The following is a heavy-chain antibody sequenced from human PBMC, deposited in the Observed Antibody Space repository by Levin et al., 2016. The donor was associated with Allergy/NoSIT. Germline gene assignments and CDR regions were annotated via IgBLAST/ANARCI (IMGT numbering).Heavy chain of an antibody. V-gene: IGHV4-59*01. D-gene: IGHD3-3*01. CDR3: ARVNDFWSGYYTSYYYYGMDV. CDR2: IYYSGST. J-gene: IGHJ6*02. CDR1: GGSISSYY. Sequence: SETLSLTCTVSGGSISSYYWSWIRQPPGKGLEWIGYIYYSGSTNYNPSLKSRVTISVDTSKNQFSLKLSSVTAADTAVYYCARVNDFWSGYYTSYYYYGMDVWGQGTTVTVSS.